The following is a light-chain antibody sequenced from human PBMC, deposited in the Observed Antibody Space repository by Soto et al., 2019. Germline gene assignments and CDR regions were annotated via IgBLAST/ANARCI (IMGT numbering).Light chain of an antibody. CDR2: DVT. Sequence: QSVLTQPAFVSGSPGQSITISCTGTNSDVGGYNFVSWYQQHPGKVPKLMIYDVTNRPSGGSNRFSGSKSGNTASLTISGLQAEDEAYYYCSSYTSSSTLVFGTGTKLTVL. CDR1: NSDVGGYNF. J-gene: IGLJ1*01. V-gene: IGLV2-14*01. CDR3: SSYTSSSTLV.